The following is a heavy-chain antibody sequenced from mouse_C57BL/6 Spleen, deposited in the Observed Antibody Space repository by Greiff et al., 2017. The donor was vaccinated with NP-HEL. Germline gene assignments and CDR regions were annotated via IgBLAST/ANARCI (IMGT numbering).Heavy chain of an antibody. J-gene: IGHJ2*01. V-gene: IGHV1-82*01. D-gene: IGHD1-1*01. CDR2: IYPGDGDT. CDR1: GYAFSSSW. Sequence: VQLQQSGPELVKPGASVKISCKASGYAFSSSWMNWVKQRPGQGLEWIGRIYPGDGDTNYNGKFKGKATLTADKSSSTAYMQLSSLTSEDSAVYFCAREPTTVYFDYWGQGTTLTVSS. CDR3: AREPTTVYFDY.